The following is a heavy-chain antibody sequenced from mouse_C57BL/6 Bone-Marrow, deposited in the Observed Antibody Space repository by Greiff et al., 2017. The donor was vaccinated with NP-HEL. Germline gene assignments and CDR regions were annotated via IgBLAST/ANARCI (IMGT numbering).Heavy chain of an antibody. V-gene: IGHV1-61*01. D-gene: IGHD2-10*01. Sequence: QVQLQQPGAELVRPGSSVKLSCKASGCTFTSYWMDWVKQRPGQGLEWIGNIYPSDSETHYNQKFKDKATLTVDKSSSTAYMQLSSLTSEDSAVYYCARGLPFAYWGQGTLVTVSA. CDR3: ARGLPFAY. CDR2: IYPSDSET. CDR1: GCTFTSYW. J-gene: IGHJ3*01.